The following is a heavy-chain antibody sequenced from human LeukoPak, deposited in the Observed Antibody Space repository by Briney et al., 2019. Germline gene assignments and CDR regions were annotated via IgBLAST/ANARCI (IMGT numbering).Heavy chain of an antibody. V-gene: IGHV3-21*01. J-gene: IGHJ4*02. D-gene: IGHD4-17*01. Sequence: GGSLRLSCAASRFTFSTYTMNWVRQAPGKGLEWASSISSSSSYIYYADSVKGRFTISRDNAKNSLYLQMNTLRAEDTAVYYCARDRTTVTTFDYWGQGTLVTVSS. CDR3: ARDRTTVTTFDY. CDR1: RFTFSTYT. CDR2: ISSSSSYI.